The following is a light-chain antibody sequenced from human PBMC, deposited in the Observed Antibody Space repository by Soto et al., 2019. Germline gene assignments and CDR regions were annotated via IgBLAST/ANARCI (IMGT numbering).Light chain of an antibody. V-gene: IGKV1-13*02. CDR3: QQYNSYSWT. CDR2: DAS. Sequence: AIHMTQSPSSLSASVGDRVTITCRASQGIRNDLGWYQKKPGKAPKLLIYDASTLESGVPSRFSGSRSGTEFTLTISSLQPDDFATYYCQQYNSYSWTFGQGTKVDIK. CDR1: QGIRND. J-gene: IGKJ1*01.